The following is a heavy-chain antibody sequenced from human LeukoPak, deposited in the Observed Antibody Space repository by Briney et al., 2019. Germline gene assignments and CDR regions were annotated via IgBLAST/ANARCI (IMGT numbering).Heavy chain of an antibody. D-gene: IGHD6-13*01. J-gene: IGHJ1*01. CDR2: IWYDGSNK. Sequence: PGGSLRLSCAASGFTFSSYGMHWVRQAPGKGLEWVAVIWYDGSNKYYADSVKGRFTISRDNSKNTLYLQMNSLRAEDTAVYYCAKPGGQQLVLGAEYFQHWGQGTLVTVSS. CDR1: GFTFSSYG. CDR3: AKPGGQQLVLGAEYFQH. V-gene: IGHV3-33*06.